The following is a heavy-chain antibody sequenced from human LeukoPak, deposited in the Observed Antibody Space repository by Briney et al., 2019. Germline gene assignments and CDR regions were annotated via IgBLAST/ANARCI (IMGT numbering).Heavy chain of an antibody. CDR2: TYYRSKWYN. CDR3: ARGYYDILTGYYNPPNFDY. CDR1: GDSVSSNSAA. V-gene: IGHV6-1*01. D-gene: IGHD3-9*01. Sequence: SQTLSLTCAISGDSVSSNSAAWNWIRQSPSRGLEWLGMTYYRSKWYNDYEISVKSRITINPDTSKNQFSLQLNSVTPEDTAVYYCARGYYDILTGYYNPPNFDYWGQGTLVTVSS. J-gene: IGHJ4*02.